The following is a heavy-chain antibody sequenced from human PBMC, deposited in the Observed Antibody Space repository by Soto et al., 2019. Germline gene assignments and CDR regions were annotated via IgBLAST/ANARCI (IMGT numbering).Heavy chain of an antibody. CDR1: VYTFTSYY. CDR3: AEGTRDYGLY. D-gene: IGHD4-17*01. V-gene: IGHV1-46*03. Sequence: QVQLVQSGAEVKKPGASVKVSCKASVYTFTSYYMHWVRQAPGQGLEWMGIINPSGGSTSYAQKFQGRVSMTRDPSTSTVYMELSSLRSEDTAVYYCAEGTRDYGLYWGQGTLVTVSS. J-gene: IGHJ4*02. CDR2: INPSGGST.